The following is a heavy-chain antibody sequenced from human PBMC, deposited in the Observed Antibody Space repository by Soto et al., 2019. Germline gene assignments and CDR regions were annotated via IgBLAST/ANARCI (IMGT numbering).Heavy chain of an antibody. J-gene: IGHJ4*02. D-gene: IGHD6-13*01. Sequence: QVQLVESGGGVVQPGRSLRLSCAASGFTFSSYGMHWVRQAPGKGLEWVAVISYDGSNKYYADSVKGRFTISRDNSKNTLYLQMNSLRAEDTAVYYCAKDKRGYSSSSCPDYWGQGTLVTVSS. V-gene: IGHV3-30*18. CDR1: GFTFSSYG. CDR3: AKDKRGYSSSSCPDY. CDR2: ISYDGSNK.